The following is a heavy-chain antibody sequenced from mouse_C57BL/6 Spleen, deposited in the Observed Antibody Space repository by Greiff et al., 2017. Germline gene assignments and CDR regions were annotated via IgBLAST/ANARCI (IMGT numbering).Heavy chain of an antibody. CDR1: GYTFTSYW. Sequence: QVHVKQPGAELVKPGASVKLSCKASGYTFTSYWMQWVKQRPGQGLEWIGEIDPSDSYTNYNQKFKGKATLTVDTSSSTAYMQLSSLTSEDSAVYYCAREGNNYYGSSFYYAMDYWGQGTSVTVSS. CDR3: AREGNNYYGSSFYYAMDY. V-gene: IGHV1-50*01. D-gene: IGHD1-1*01. J-gene: IGHJ4*01. CDR2: IDPSDSYT.